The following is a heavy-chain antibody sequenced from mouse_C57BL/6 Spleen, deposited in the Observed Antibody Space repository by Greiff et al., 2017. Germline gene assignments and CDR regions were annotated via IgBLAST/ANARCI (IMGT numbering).Heavy chain of an antibody. CDR3: ARAGDYGGYYAMDY. J-gene: IGHJ4*01. D-gene: IGHD2-4*01. Sequence: VQLKESGGGLVKPGGSLKLSCAASGFTFSSYAMSWVRQTPEKRLEWVATISDGGSYTYYPDNVKGRFTISRDNAKNNLYLQMSHLKSEDTAMYYCARAGDYGGYYAMDYWGQGTSVTVSS. CDR2: ISDGGSYT. CDR1: GFTFSSYA. V-gene: IGHV5-4*01.